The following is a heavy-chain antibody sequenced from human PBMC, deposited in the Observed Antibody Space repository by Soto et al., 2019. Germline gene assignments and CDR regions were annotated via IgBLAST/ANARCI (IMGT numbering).Heavy chain of an antibody. Sequence: QITLKESGPTLVTPTQTLTLTCTFSGFSLSTSGVGVGWIRQPPGKALEWLALIYWNDDKRYSPSLKSRLTITKDTSKNHVVLTMTNMDPVDTATYYCAHSGCPYYDILTGHNFYYYYGMDVWGQGTTVTVSS. V-gene: IGHV2-5*01. J-gene: IGHJ6*02. CDR3: AHSGCPYYDILTGHNFYYYYGMDV. CDR1: GFSLSTSGVG. D-gene: IGHD3-9*01. CDR2: IYWNDDK.